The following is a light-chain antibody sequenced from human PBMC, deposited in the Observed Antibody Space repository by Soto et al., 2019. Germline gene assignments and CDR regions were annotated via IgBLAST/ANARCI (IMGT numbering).Light chain of an antibody. J-gene: IGKJ5*01. V-gene: IGKV3-20*01. CDR3: QQYGSSPIT. CDR2: GAS. Sequence: EIVLTQSPGTLSLSPGERATLSCRASQSVSSSYLSWYQQKPGQAPRLLIYGASSRATGIPDRFSGSGSGTDFTRTISRLEPEDFAVYYCQQYGSSPITFGQGTLLEIK. CDR1: QSVSSSY.